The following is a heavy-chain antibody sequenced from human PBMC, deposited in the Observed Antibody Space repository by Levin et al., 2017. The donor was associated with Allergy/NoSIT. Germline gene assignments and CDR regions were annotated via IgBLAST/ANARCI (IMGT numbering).Heavy chain of an antibody. CDR1: GGSVSSGSYY. CDR3: ASVTAGHGMDV. D-gene: IGHD2-21*02. Sequence: PSETLSLTCTVSGGSVSSGSYYWSWIRQPPGKGLEWIGYIYYSGSTNYNPSLKSRVTISVDTSKNQFSLKLSSVTAADTAVYYCASVTAGHGMDVWGQGTTVTVSS. CDR2: IYYSGST. J-gene: IGHJ6*02. V-gene: IGHV4-61*01.